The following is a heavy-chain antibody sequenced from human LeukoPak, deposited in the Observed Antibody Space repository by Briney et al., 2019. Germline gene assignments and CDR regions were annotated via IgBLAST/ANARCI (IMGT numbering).Heavy chain of an antibody. CDR2: IYTSGST. Sequence: SETLSLTCTVSGGSINSYYWSWIRQPAGKGLEWIGRIYTSGSTNYNPSLKSRVTMSVDTSKNQFSLKLSSVTAADTAVYYCARDWAYLKSDYYDSIGGMDVWVQGTTVTVSS. D-gene: IGHD3-22*01. CDR1: GGSINSYY. V-gene: IGHV4-4*07. CDR3: ARDWAYLKSDYYDSIGGMDV. J-gene: IGHJ6*02.